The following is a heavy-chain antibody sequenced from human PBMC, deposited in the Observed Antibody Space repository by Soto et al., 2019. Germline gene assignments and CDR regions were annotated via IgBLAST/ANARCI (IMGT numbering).Heavy chain of an antibody. V-gene: IGHV3-33*06. CDR1: GFIFSGYA. Sequence: SGGSLRLSCVASGFIFSGYAMNWVRQAPGKGLEWVAVIWYDGNNKYYADSVRGRFTISRDNYKTTVYLQMNSLRAQDTAVYYCSKDQWAAPGAPRAIDFWGQGTMVTVS. CDR3: SKDQWAAPGAPRAIDF. J-gene: IGHJ3*01. CDR2: IWYDGNNK. D-gene: IGHD1-26*01.